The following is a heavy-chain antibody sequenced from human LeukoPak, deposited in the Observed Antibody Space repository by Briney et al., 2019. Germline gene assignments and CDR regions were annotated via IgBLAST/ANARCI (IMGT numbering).Heavy chain of an antibody. CDR2: IYSGGST. V-gene: IGHV3-53*04. CDR1: GFTVSSNY. Sequence: GGSLRLSCAASGFTVSSNYMSWVRQAPGKGLEWVSIIYSGGSTYYADSVKGRFTISRHNSKNTLYLQMNSLRAEDTAVYYCAREVGGSAFDIWGQGAMVTVSS. J-gene: IGHJ3*02. CDR3: AREVGGSAFDI. D-gene: IGHD3-16*01.